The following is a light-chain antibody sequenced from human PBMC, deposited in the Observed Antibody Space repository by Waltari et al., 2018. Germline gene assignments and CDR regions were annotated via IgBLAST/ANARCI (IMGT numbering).Light chain of an antibody. CDR2: DAS. J-gene: IGKJ1*01. CDR3: QQYDTWPPT. Sequence: EIVMTQSPDTLSVSPGERATLSCRASQSLSSDLAWYQQRPGQAPRLLMSDASTMASGIPARFSGSGSGTEFTLTISSMQSEDFAVYYCQQYDTWPPTFGQGTKVEV. CDR1: QSLSSD. V-gene: IGKV3-15*01.